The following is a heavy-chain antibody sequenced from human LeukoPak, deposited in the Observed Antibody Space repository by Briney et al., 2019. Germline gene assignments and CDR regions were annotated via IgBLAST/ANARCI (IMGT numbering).Heavy chain of an antibody. J-gene: IGHJ3*02. CDR3: AKDTGYSPLDAFDI. V-gene: IGHV3-48*04. CDR1: GFTFSSYS. CDR2: ISSSSSTI. Sequence: GGSLRLSCAASGFTFSSYSMNWVRQAPGKGLEWVSYISSSSSTIYYADSVKGRFTISRDNAKNSLYLQMNSLRAEDTAVYYCAKDTGYSPLDAFDIWGQGTMVTVSS. D-gene: IGHD3-9*01.